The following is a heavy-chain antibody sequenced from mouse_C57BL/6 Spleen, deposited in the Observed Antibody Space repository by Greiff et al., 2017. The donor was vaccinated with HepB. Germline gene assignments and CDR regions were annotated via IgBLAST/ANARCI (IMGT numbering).Heavy chain of an antibody. CDR2: INPNNGGT. D-gene: IGHD2-4*01. CDR1: GYTFTDYN. V-gene: IGHV1-18*01. J-gene: IGHJ1*03. Sequence: EVKLQQSGPELVKPGASVKIPCKASGYTFTDYNMDWVKQSHGKSLEWIGDINPNNGGTIYNQKFKGKATLTVDKSSSTAYMELRSLTSEDTAVYYCARGLRYWYFDVWGTGTTVTVSS. CDR3: ARGLRYWYFDV.